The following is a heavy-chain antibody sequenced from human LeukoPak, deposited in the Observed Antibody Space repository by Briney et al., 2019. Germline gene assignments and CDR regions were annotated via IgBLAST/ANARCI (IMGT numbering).Heavy chain of an antibody. J-gene: IGHJ4*02. Sequence: TGGSLRLSCAASGFTFDDYAMHWVWQAPGKGLEWVSGISWNSGSIGYADSVKGRFTISRDNAKNSLYLQMNSLRAEDTALYYCAKERSSGWSQGEFDYWGQGTLVTVSS. CDR1: GFTFDDYA. CDR3: AKERSSGWSQGEFDY. D-gene: IGHD6-19*01. CDR2: ISWNSGSI. V-gene: IGHV3-9*01.